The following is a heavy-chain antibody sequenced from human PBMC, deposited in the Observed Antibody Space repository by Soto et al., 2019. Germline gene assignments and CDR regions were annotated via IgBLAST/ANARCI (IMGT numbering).Heavy chain of an antibody. CDR3: ARGRGFGDGFDI. CDR1: GFNFDDYA. CDR2: ISWNSGRI. V-gene: IGHV3-9*01. J-gene: IGHJ3*02. Sequence: EVQLVESGGGLVQPGRSLRLSCAASGFNFDDYAMHWVRQVPGKGLEWVSGISWNSGRIGYADSVKGRITISRDNAKTSLYLQMNSLRTEDTAFYYCARGRGFGDGFDIWGLGTMVTVSS. D-gene: IGHD3-10*01.